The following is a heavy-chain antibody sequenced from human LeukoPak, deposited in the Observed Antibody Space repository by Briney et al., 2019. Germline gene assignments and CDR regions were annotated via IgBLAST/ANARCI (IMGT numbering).Heavy chain of an antibody. D-gene: IGHD3-3*01. J-gene: IGHJ4*02. V-gene: IGHV3-9*01. CDR1: GFTFDDYA. Sequence: PGGSLRLSCAASGFTFDDYAMHWVRQAPGKGLEWVSGISWNSGSIGYADSVKSRFTISRDNAKNSLYLQMNSLRAEDTALYYCAKAYDFWSGHFDYWGQGTLVTVSS. CDR3: AKAYDFWSGHFDY. CDR2: ISWNSGSI.